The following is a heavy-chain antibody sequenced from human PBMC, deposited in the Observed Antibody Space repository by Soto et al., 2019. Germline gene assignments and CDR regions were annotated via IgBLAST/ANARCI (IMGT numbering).Heavy chain of an antibody. CDR1: GFTFSSYG. V-gene: IGHV3-33*01. CDR3: ARGLPPIVLVPVLNRFCYYGMDV. D-gene: IGHD2-2*01. Sequence: QVQLVESGGGVVQPGRSLRLSCAASGFTFSSYGMHWVRQAPGKGLEWVAVIWYDGSNKYYADSVKGRFTISRDNSKNTLYLQMNSLRAEDTAVYYCARGLPPIVLVPVLNRFCYYGMDVWGQGTTVTVSS. J-gene: IGHJ6*02. CDR2: IWYDGSNK.